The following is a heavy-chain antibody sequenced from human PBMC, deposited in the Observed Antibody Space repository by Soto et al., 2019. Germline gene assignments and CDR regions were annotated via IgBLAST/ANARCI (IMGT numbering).Heavy chain of an antibody. D-gene: IGHD1-26*01. CDR1: GGSISSGGYY. CDR2: IYYSGST. Sequence: QVQLQESGPGLVKPSQTLSLTCTVSGGSISSGGYYWSWIRQHPGKGLEWIGYIYYSGSTYYNPSLKIRVTRSVDTSKNQFSLKLSSVTAADTAVYYCARRSGSRGRRFDYWGQGTLVTVSS. J-gene: IGHJ4*02. CDR3: ARRSGSRGRRFDY. V-gene: IGHV4-31*03.